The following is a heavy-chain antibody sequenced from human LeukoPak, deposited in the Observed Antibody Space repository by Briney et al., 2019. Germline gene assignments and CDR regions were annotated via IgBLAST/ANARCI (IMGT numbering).Heavy chain of an antibody. Sequence: SVKVSCKASGGTFSSYAISWVRQAPGQGLEWMGGIIPIFGTANYAQKFQGRVTITADESTSTAYMELSSLRSEDTAVYYCARQEYCSGGSCYTWFDPWGQGTLVTVSS. V-gene: IGHV1-69*13. CDR2: IIPIFGTA. J-gene: IGHJ5*02. CDR3: ARQEYCSGGSCYTWFDP. D-gene: IGHD2-15*01. CDR1: GGTFSSYA.